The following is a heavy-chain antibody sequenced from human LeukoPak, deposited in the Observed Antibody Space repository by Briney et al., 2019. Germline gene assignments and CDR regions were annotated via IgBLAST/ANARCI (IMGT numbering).Heavy chain of an antibody. CDR1: GFTFSSYD. D-gene: IGHD5-18*01. J-gene: IGHJ6*02. CDR2: IGTAGDT. V-gene: IGHV3-13*01. Sequence: PGGSLRLSCAASGFTFSSYDMHWVRQATGKGLEWVSAIGTAGDTYYPGSVKGRFTISRENAKNSLYLQMNSLRAGGTAVYYCARGAQYSYYYYGMDVWGQGTTVTVSS. CDR3: ARGAQYSYYYYGMDV.